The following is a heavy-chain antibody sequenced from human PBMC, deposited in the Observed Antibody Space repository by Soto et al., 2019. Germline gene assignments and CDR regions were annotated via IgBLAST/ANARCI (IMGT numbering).Heavy chain of an antibody. Sequence: ASVKVSCKASGYTFTGYYMHWVRQAPGQGLEWMGWINPNSGGTNYAQKFQGWVTMTRDTSISTAYMELSRLRSDDTAVYYCARIRCGGECYSDYFDYWRQGTLVNV. CDR2: INPNSGGT. D-gene: IGHD2-21*01. V-gene: IGHV1-2*04. CDR3: ARIRCGGECYSDYFDY. CDR1: GYTFTGYY. J-gene: IGHJ4*02.